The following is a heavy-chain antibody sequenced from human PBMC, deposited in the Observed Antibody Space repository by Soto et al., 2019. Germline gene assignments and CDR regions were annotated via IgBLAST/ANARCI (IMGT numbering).Heavy chain of an antibody. CDR3: ARGWGGDGMDV. Sequence: GGSLRLSCAASGFIFTSYWMTWVRQAPGKGLEWVANINQHGRQKYYVDSVKGRFTISRDNAKNSVHLQMNSLRAEDTAVYYCARGWGGDGMDVWGQGTAVTVSS. CDR2: INQHGRQK. D-gene: IGHD2-21*01. V-gene: IGHV3-7*03. J-gene: IGHJ6*02. CDR1: GFIFTSYW.